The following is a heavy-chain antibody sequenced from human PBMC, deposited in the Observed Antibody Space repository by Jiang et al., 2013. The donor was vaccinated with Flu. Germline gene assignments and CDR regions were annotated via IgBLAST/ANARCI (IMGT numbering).Heavy chain of an antibody. D-gene: IGHD3-3*01. V-gene: IGHV5-51*01. CDR1: GYKFSNYW. Sequence: GAEVKKPGESLRISCKGSGYKFSNYWIGWVRQMPGKGLEYMGIIYPGDSGTRYSPSFQGQVTISADKSISTAYLQWSGLKASDTAIYYCARRPGGGYYKPFDYWGQGTLVTVSP. CDR3: ARRPGGGYYKPFDY. CDR2: IYPGDSGT. J-gene: IGHJ4*02.